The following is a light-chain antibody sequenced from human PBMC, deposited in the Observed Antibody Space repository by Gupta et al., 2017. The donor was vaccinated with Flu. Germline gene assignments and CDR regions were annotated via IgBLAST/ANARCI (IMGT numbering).Light chain of an antibody. Sequence: QSALTQPASVSGSPGQSITISCTGTSSDVGGYNYVSWYQQHPAKAPKLMIYEVNDRPAGVATRFSGSKSGNTASLTISAHQAEDDADYFCASSTTTDTWVFGGGTKLTVL. J-gene: IGLJ3*02. V-gene: IGLV2-14*01. CDR2: EVN. CDR3: ASSTTTDTWV. CDR1: SSDVGGYNY.